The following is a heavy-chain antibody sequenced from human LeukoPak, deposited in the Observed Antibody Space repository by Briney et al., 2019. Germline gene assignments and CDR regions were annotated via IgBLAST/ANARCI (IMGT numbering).Heavy chain of an antibody. CDR1: GFTFSSYG. CDR2: IRYDGSNK. D-gene: IGHD3-22*01. Sequence: PGGSLRLSCAASGFTFSSYGMHWVRQAPGKGLEWVAFIRYDGSNKYYADSVKGRFTISRDNAKNSLYLQMNSLRAEDTAVYYCARPLYDSSGYPTWGSDYWGQGTLVTVSS. CDR3: ARPLYDSSGYPTWGSDY. J-gene: IGHJ4*02. V-gene: IGHV3-30*02.